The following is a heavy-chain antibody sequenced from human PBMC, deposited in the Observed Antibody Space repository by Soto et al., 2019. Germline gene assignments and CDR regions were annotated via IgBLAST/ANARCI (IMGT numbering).Heavy chain of an antibody. CDR2: TYYRSKWDN. D-gene: IGHD5-18*01. J-gene: IGHJ6*02. CDR1: GDSLSSNSAA. CDR3: ARERNTAMVNFMDV. Sequence: PSQTLSLTCVISGDSLSSNSAAWNWIRQSPSRGLEWLGKTYYRSKWDNDYADSVKSRITINTDTSKNQFSLQVNSVTPEDTAVYYCARERNTAMVNFMDVWGQGTTVTVSS. V-gene: IGHV6-1*01.